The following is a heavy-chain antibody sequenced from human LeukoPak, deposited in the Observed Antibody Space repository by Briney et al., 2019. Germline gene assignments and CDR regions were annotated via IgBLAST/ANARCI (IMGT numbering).Heavy chain of an antibody. CDR2: IIPIFGTA. CDR3: ARAGVGGYDREFSY. Sequence: SVKVSCKASGGTFSSYAISWVRQAPGQGLEWMGGIIPIFGTANYAQKFQGRVTITADESTSTAYMELSSLRSEDTAAYYCARAGVGGYDREFSYWGQGTLVTVSS. D-gene: IGHD5-12*01. J-gene: IGHJ4*02. CDR1: GGTFSSYA. V-gene: IGHV1-69*13.